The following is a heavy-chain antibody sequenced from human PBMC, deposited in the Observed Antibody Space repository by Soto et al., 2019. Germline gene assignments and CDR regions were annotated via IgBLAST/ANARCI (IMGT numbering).Heavy chain of an antibody. D-gene: IGHD2-21*02. CDR2: ISYDGSNK. CDR3: ATDHISLPLYCGGDCSYYYYGMDV. Sequence: QVQLVESGGGVVQPGRSLRLSCAASGFTFSSYGMHWVRQAPGKGLEWVAVISYDGSNKYYADSVKGRFTISRDNSKNTLYLQMNSLRAEDTAVYYCATDHISLPLYCGGDCSYYYYGMDVWGQGTTVTVSS. CDR1: GFTFSSYG. J-gene: IGHJ6*02. V-gene: IGHV3-30*03.